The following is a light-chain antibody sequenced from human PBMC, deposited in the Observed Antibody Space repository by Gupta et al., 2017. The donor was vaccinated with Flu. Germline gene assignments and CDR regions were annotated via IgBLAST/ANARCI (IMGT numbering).Light chain of an antibody. CDR2: GAS. Sequence: ENVLTQSPVTLSLSAGERATRTCRASQSVDSHLVWYQQKPGQAPRLLIYGASKRASGLPDRFSGSGSGTDFTLTISSLEPEDFAVYHCQQRRYWPWTFGQGTKVEIK. J-gene: IGKJ1*01. CDR3: QQRRYWPWT. CDR1: QSVDSH. V-gene: IGKV3-11*01.